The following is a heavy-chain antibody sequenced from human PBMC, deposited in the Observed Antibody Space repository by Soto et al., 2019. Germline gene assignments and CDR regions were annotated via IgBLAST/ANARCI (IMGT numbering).Heavy chain of an antibody. D-gene: IGHD3-10*01. Sequence: QVQLVQSGAEVKKPGSSVKVSCKASGDTFSFYSINWVRQAPGLGLEWMGRFNPILSMSNSAQKFQGRVTLTADKSTSTAYMVLSSLRSEDTAMYYCAPSYGSGSRAFDYWGQGALVTVSS. J-gene: IGHJ4*02. CDR3: APSYGSGSRAFDY. V-gene: IGHV1-69*02. CDR1: GDTFSFYS. CDR2: FNPILSMS.